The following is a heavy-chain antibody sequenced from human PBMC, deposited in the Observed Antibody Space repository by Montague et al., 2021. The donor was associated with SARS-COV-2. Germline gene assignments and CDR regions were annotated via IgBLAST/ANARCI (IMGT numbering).Heavy chain of an antibody. Sequence: SLRLSCAASGFTFRSYAMHWVRQTPGKGLEGVASISDDGTNKFYVDSVKGRFTISRDNSKNSLYLQMNSLRADDTAVYYCARDGHRRLSIEGRFDPWGQGTLVTVSS. CDR1: GFTFRSYA. CDR2: ISDDGTNK. CDR3: ARDGHRRLSIEGRFDP. V-gene: IGHV3-30*04. D-gene: IGHD6-6*01. J-gene: IGHJ5*02.